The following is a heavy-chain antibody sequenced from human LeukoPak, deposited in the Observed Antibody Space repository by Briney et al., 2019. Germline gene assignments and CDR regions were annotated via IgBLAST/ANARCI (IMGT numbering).Heavy chain of an antibody. V-gene: IGHV3-23*01. CDR2: ISGSGGST. CDR1: GFTFSNYA. J-gene: IGHJ4*02. CDR3: ARSLYYYDTSGYYLSFDY. Sequence: GGSLRLSCAASGFTFSNYAMNWVRQVPGKGLEWVSAISGSGGSTYYADSVKGRFTISRDNSKNTLYLQMYSLRAEDTAVYYCARSLYYYDTSGYYLSFDYWGQGTLVTVSS. D-gene: IGHD3-22*01.